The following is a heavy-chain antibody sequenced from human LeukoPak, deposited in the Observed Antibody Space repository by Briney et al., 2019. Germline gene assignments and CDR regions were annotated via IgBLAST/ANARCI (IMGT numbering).Heavy chain of an antibody. D-gene: IGHD6-19*01. CDR3: ARGQVGSYVYYYYYGMDV. V-gene: IGHV4-34*01. CDR2: INHSGST. Sequence: SETLSLTCAVYGGSFSGYYWSWIRQPPGKGLEWIGEINHSGSTNFNPSLKSRVTISVDTSKNQFSLRLSSMTAADTAVYYCARGQVGSYVYYYYYGMDVWGRGTTVTVSS. CDR1: GGSFSGYY. J-gene: IGHJ6*02.